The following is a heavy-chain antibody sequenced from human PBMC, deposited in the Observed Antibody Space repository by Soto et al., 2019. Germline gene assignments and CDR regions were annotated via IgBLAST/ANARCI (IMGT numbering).Heavy chain of an antibody. CDR1: GFTFRNYG. Sequence: ESGGGVVPPERSLRLSCAASGFTFRNYGMHWVRQAPGKGLEWVALIWYDGSNTFYTDSVKGRFTISRDNSKSTLHLQMDSLRAEDTAVYYCTRDVSSRYFDLWGRGSLVIVSS. V-gene: IGHV3-33*01. CDR3: TRDVSSRYFDL. CDR2: IWYDGSNT. J-gene: IGHJ2*01.